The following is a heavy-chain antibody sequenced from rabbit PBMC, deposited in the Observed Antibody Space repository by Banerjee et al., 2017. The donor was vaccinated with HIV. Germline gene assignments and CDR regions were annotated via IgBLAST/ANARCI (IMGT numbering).Heavy chain of an antibody. CDR2: INTSSGNT. CDR1: GFSFTNKYV. V-gene: IGHV1S45*01. D-gene: IGHD1-1*01. Sequence: QEQLEESGGDLVKPEGSLTLTCKASGFSFTNKYVMCWVRQAPGKGLEWIACINTSSGNTVYASWAEGRFTIYEASSTTVTLQMTSLTAADTATYFCARDLGGVIGWNFNLWGPGTLVTVS. J-gene: IGHJ4*01. CDR3: ARDLGGVIGWNFNL.